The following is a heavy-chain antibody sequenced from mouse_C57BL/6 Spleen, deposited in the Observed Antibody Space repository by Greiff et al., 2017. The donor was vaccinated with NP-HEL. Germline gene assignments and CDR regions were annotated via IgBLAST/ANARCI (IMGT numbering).Heavy chain of an antibody. Sequence: QVQLQQPGAELVRPGTSVKLSCKASGYTFTSYWMHWVKQRPGQGLEWIGVIDPSDSYTNYNQKFKGKATLTVDTSSSTAYMQLSSLTSEDSAVYYCAREEGYYGLDYWGQGTTLTVSS. D-gene: IGHD2-1*01. CDR1: GYTFTSYW. CDR3: AREEGYYGLDY. J-gene: IGHJ2*01. CDR2: IDPSDSYT. V-gene: IGHV1-59*01.